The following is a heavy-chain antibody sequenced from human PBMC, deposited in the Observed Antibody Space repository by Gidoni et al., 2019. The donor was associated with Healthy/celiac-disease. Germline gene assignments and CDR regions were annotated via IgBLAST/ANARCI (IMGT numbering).Heavy chain of an antibody. CDR2: INHSGST. CDR3: ARARPARIQLWKHYFDY. D-gene: IGHD5-18*01. CDR1: GGSFSGYY. V-gene: IGHV4-34*01. Sequence: QVQLQQWGAGLLKPSETLSLTCAVCGGSFSGYYWSWIRQPPGKGLEWIGEINHSGSTNYNPSLKSRVTISVDTSKNQFSLKLSSVTAADTAVYYCARARPARIQLWKHYFDYWGQGTLVTVSS. J-gene: IGHJ4*02.